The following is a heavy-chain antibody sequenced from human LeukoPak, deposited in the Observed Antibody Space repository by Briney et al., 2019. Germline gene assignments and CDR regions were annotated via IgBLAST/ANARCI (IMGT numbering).Heavy chain of an antibody. CDR1: GFTFSSYS. J-gene: IGHJ6*03. V-gene: IGHV3-48*01. CDR2: ISRSSSTI. Sequence: PGGSLRLSCAASGFTFSSYSMNWVRQAPGKGLEWVSYISRSSSTIYYADPVKGRFTISRDNSKNTVYLQMNSLRAEDTAVYYCARYYYMDVWGKGTTVTVSS. CDR3: ARYYYMDV.